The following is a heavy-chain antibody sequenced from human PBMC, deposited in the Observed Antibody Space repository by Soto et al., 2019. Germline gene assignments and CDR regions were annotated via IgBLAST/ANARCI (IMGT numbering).Heavy chain of an antibody. V-gene: IGHV3-23*01. J-gene: IGHJ3*01. CDR3: TKDIVVRPAVGGDAFDV. D-gene: IGHD2-15*01. CDR2: ISANAGTT. CDR1: GFTFSNYA. Sequence: EVQLLESGGGWVQPGESLRLSCAASGFTFSNYAMRWVRQAPGKGLEWVSSISANAGTTHYADSVKGRFTISRDNSKNTLYLQMNGLRDEDTVIYYCTKDIVVRPAVGGDAFDVWGQGTMVTVSS.